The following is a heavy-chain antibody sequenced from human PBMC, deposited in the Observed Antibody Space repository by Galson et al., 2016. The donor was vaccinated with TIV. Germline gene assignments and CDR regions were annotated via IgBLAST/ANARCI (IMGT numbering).Heavy chain of an antibody. J-gene: IGHJ4*02. D-gene: IGHD4/OR15-4a*01. CDR1: GFRFSDYY. CDR3: VGGANSAEK. Sequence: SLRLSCVASGFRFSDYYMSWIRQSPGKGLEWLSYISYDSVAIKYADSVEGRFTISRDNAKGSLNLQMKSLRAEDTAVYYCVGGANSAEKWGLGTQVTVSS. CDR2: ISYDSVAI. V-gene: IGHV3-11*04.